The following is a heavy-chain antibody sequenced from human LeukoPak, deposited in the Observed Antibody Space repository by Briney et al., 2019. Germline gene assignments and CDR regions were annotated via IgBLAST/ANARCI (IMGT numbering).Heavy chain of an antibody. J-gene: IGHJ4*02. Sequence: GGSLRLSCAASGFTFSSYAMSWVRQAPGKGLEWVSAISGSGGSTYYADSVKGRFTISRDKSKNTLYLQMNSLRAEDTAVYYCAKSNQGAIEDSSGYYLYYFDYWGQGTLVTVSS. CDR1: GFTFSSYA. CDR3: AKSNQGAIEDSSGYYLYYFDY. V-gene: IGHV3-23*01. CDR2: ISGSGGST. D-gene: IGHD3-22*01.